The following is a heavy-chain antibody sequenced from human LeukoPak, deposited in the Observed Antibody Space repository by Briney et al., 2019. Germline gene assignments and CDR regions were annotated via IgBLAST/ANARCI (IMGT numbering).Heavy chain of an antibody. CDR2: ISSSSSTL. Sequence: GGSLRLSCAVSGFIFSSYSMNWVRQAPGKGLEWVSYISSSSSTLFYADSVKGRFTISRDNAKNSLYLQMNTLRAEDTAVYYCAKALDIVVVPADYWGQGTLVTVSS. CDR3: AKALDIVVVPADY. CDR1: GFIFSSYS. D-gene: IGHD2-2*03. J-gene: IGHJ4*02. V-gene: IGHV3-48*01.